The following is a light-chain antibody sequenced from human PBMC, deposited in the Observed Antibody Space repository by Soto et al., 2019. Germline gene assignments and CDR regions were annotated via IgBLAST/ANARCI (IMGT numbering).Light chain of an antibody. CDR2: DAS. J-gene: IGKJ5*01. CDR1: QDISNY. V-gene: IGKV1-33*01. CDR3: QQYSHLIT. Sequence: DIQMTQSPSSLSASVGDRVTITCQESQDISNYLNWYQQKLGKAPKLLIYDASNLEPGVPSRFSGSGSGTDFTFTISSLQPEDIATYYCQQYSHLITFGQGTRLEIK.